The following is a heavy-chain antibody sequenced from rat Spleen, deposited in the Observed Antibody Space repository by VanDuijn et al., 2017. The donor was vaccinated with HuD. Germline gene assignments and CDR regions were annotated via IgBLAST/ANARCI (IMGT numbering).Heavy chain of an antibody. CDR3: ARDRLPGYPYWYFDF. J-gene: IGHJ1*01. D-gene: IGHD1-4*01. CDR1: GFTFSDYA. CDR2: IIYDGSST. Sequence: EVQLVESGGGLVQPGRSLKLSCAASGFTFSDYAMAWVRQAPKKGLEWVATIIYDGSSTYYRDSVKGRFTISRDNAKSTLYLQMDSLRSEDTATYYCARDRLPGYPYWYFDFWGPGTMVTVSS. V-gene: IGHV5-17*01.